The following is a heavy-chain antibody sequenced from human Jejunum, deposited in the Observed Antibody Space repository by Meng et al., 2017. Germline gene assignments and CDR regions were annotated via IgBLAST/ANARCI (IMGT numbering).Heavy chain of an antibody. CDR2: IYWDDDK. CDR1: GFSLTTSGVG. D-gene: IGHD1-20*01. CDR3: AHRRGYSSNWNVGYFYY. J-gene: IGHJ4*01. Sequence: QITLKESGPTLVKPTQTLTLTFTFSGFSLTTSGVGVGWIRQPPGKALEGLALIYWDDDKRYSPSLKNRLTIAKDTSKNQVVLTMTNMDPVDTATYYCAHRRGYSSNWNVGYFYYWGQGILVTVSS. V-gene: IGHV2-5*02.